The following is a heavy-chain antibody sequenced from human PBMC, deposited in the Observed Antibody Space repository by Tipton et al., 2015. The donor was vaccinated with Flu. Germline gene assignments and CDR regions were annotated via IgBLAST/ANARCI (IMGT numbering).Heavy chain of an antibody. V-gene: IGHV3-49*04. CDR3: TRVRASGGYYYDTSGYSYYFDY. D-gene: IGHD3-22*01. CDR2: IRSNAYGGTR. Sequence: SLRLSCTTAGFTFGDYGMTWVRLAPGKGLNWVGFIRSNAYGGTREYAASVKGRFSISRDDSKSIAYLQMNSLKTEDTAVYYCTRVRASGGYYYDTSGYSYYFDYWGQGTLVTVSS. CDR1: GFTFGDYG. J-gene: IGHJ4*02.